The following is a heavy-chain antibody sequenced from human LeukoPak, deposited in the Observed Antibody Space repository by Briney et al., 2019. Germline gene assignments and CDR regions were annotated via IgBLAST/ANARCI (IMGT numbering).Heavy chain of an antibody. CDR3: AKDQVSSGWYYDY. CDR1: GFTFSSYG. V-gene: IGHV3-30*18. J-gene: IGHJ4*02. D-gene: IGHD6-19*01. CDR2: ISYDGSDK. Sequence: GRSLRPSCAGSGFTFSSYGMHWVRQAPGKGLEWVAVISYDGSDKYYADSVKGRFTISRDNSKNTLYLQMNTLRAEDTAVYYCAKDQVSSGWYYDYWGQGTLVTVSS.